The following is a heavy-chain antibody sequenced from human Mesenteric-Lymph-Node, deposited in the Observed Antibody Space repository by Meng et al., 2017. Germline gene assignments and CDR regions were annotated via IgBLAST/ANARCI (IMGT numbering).Heavy chain of an antibody. V-gene: IGHV3-53*01. CDR1: GFTVSSNY. Sequence: GESLKISCAASGFTVSSNYMSWVRQAPGKGLEWVSVIYSGGSTYYADSVKGRFTISRHNSKNTLYLQMNSLRAEDTAVYYCAKDVMYSSGWYSDYWGQGTLVTVSS. CDR2: IYSGGST. D-gene: IGHD6-19*01. J-gene: IGHJ4*02. CDR3: AKDVMYSSGWYSDY.